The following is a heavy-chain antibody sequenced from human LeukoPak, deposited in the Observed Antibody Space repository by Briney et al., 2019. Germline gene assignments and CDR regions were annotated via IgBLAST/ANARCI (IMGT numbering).Heavy chain of an antibody. D-gene: IGHD3-3*01. CDR2: ISYDGSNK. Sequence: PGRSLRLSCAASGFTFSNYAMHWVRQAPGKGLEWVAVISYDGSNKYYADSVKGRFTISRDNSRNTLYLQMNSLRAEDTAVYYCARAVSHDFWSGYPVYWGQGTLVTVSS. J-gene: IGHJ4*02. CDR1: GFTFSNYA. V-gene: IGHV3-30-3*01. CDR3: ARAVSHDFWSGYPVY.